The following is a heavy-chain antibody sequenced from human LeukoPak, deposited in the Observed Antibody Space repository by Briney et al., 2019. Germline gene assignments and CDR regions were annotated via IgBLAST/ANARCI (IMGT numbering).Heavy chain of an antibody. CDR1: GSTFSSYA. Sequence: GGSLRLSCAASGSTFSSYAMSWVRQAPGKGLEWVSAISGSGGSTYYADSVKGRFTISRDNSKNTLYLQMNSLRAEDTAVYYCATNPSGYYDSSGYDDAFDIWGQGTMVTVSS. CDR2: ISGSGGST. CDR3: ATNPSGYYDSSGYDDAFDI. J-gene: IGHJ3*02. V-gene: IGHV3-23*01. D-gene: IGHD3-22*01.